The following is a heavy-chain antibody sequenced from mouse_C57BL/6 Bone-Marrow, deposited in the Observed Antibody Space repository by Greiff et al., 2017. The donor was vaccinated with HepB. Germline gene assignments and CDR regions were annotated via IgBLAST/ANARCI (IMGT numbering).Heavy chain of an antibody. CDR2: IDPANGNT. D-gene: IGHD1-1*01. J-gene: IGHJ1*03. V-gene: IGHV14-3*01. CDR1: GFNIKNTY. Sequence: EVQRVESVAELVRPGASVKLSCTASGFNIKNTYMHWVKQRPEQGLEWIGRIDPANGNTKYAPKFQGKATITADTSSHTAYLQLSSLTSEDTAIYYCAVLYYGSSYGYWYFEVWGTGTTVTVSS. CDR3: AVLYYGSSYGYWYFEV.